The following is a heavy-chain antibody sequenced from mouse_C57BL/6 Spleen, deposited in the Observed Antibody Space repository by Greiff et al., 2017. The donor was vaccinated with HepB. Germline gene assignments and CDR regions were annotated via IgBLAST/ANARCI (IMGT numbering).Heavy chain of an antibody. Sequence: EVKLVESGGGLVKPGGSLKLSCAASGFTFSDYGMHWVRQAPEKGLEWVAYISSGSSTIYYADTVKGRFTISRDNAKNTLFLQMTSLRSEDTAMYYCARSRSLWAMDYWGQGTSVTVSS. CDR2: ISSGSSTI. CDR1: GFTFSDYG. V-gene: IGHV5-17*01. D-gene: IGHD6-1*01. CDR3: ARSRSLWAMDY. J-gene: IGHJ4*01.